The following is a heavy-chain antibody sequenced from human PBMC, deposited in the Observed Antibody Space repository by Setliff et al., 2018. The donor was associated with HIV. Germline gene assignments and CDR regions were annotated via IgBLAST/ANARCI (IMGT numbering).Heavy chain of an antibody. CDR3: ARAGRSGSYNHYYYYYMDV. J-gene: IGHJ6*03. CDR2: INPSGGST. D-gene: IGHD1-26*01. Sequence: ASVKVSCKASGYNFTSHDINWVRQAPGQGLEWMGIINPSGGSTNYAQKFQGRVTMTRDTSTSTVYMELSSLRSEDTAVYYCARAGRSGSYNHYYYYYMDVWGKGTTVTVSS. CDR1: GYNFTSHD. V-gene: IGHV1-46*01.